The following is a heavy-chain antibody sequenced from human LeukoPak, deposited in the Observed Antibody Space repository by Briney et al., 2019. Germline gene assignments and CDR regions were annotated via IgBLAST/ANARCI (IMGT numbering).Heavy chain of an antibody. CDR2: LYTSGTT. CDR3: ARAGGSVGWYGTIDS. Sequence: PSETLSLTCTVSGGSISSGSYYWTWSRQPAGKGLEWIGHLYTSGTTCYNPSLQSRVTISADTSKHQFSLRLTSVTAADTAVYYCARAGGSVGWYGTIDSWGQGTLVTVSS. V-gene: IGHV4-61*09. J-gene: IGHJ4*02. D-gene: IGHD6-19*01. CDR1: GGSISSGSYY.